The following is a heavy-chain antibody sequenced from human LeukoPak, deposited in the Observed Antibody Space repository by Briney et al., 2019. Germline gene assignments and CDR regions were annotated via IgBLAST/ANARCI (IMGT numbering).Heavy chain of an antibody. V-gene: IGHV3-7*01. Sequence: GGSLRLSCAASGFTFSSYGMHWVRQAPGKGLEWVANIKQDGSEKYYVDSVKGRFSISKDNAKNSLYLQMNSLRAEDTAVYYCARRSLYQGDHAFDIWGQGTMVTVSS. CDR3: ARRSLYQGDHAFDI. CDR2: IKQDGSEK. CDR1: GFTFSSYG. J-gene: IGHJ3*02. D-gene: IGHD2-2*01.